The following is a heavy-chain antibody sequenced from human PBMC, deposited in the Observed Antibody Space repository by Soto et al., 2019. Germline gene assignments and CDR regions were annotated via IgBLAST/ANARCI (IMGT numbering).Heavy chain of an antibody. Sequence: QVQLQESGPGLVKPSQTLSLTCIVSGGSISSGDYYWSWIRQPPGKGLEWIGYIYYSGSTYYNSSLKRRVTLPVAPPKTHFSLRLSSAPAADTAVYYCARALVVVAATRAWVPTWFDPWGQGTLVTVSS. CDR2: IYYSGST. CDR1: GGSISSGDYY. CDR3: ARALVVVAATRAWVPTWFDP. D-gene: IGHD2-15*01. J-gene: IGHJ5*02. V-gene: IGHV4-30-4*01.